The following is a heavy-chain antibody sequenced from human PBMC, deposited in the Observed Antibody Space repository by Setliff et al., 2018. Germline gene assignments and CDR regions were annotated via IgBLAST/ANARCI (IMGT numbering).Heavy chain of an antibody. J-gene: IGHJ2*01. Sequence: SETLSLTCSVSGDSLDSIDNGNQFWGWIRQPPGKGLEWIGSINYYGSIFDDGTTYSTYYNPSLKSRATISIDTSKSQFSLKLSSMTAADTALYYCARNPDFLQYSFDLWGRGTLVTVSS. CDR1: GDSLDSIDNGNQF. CDR2: INYYGSIFDDGTTYST. CDR3: ARNPDFLQYSFDL. V-gene: IGHV4-39*07. D-gene: IGHD5-12*01.